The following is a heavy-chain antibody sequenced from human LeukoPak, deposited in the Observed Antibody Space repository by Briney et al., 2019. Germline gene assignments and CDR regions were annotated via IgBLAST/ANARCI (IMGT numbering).Heavy chain of an antibody. CDR3: ASKGQDSSGYFFNY. J-gene: IGHJ4*02. D-gene: IGHD3-22*01. V-gene: IGHV1-69*05. CDR1: GGTFSSYA. Sequence: GASVKVSCKASGGTFSSYAISWVRQAPGQGLEWMRGIIPIFGTANYAQKFQGRVTITTDTSTSTAYMELRSLRSDDTAVYYCASKGQDSSGYFFNYWGQGTLVTVSS. CDR2: IIPIFGTA.